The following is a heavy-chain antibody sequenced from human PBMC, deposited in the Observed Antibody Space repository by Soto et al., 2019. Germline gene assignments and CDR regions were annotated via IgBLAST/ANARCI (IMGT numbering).Heavy chain of an antibody. V-gene: IGHV3-11*01. CDR1: GFTLSDYY. Sequence: QVQLVESGGGLVKPGGSLRLSCAASGFTLSDYYMTWIRQAPGKGLEWVSDISISGTTIHYADSVRGRFTISRDNAKNSLWLQMNTLRAVDTPVNHCARIRPDGQFNFWGQGTLVTVSS. J-gene: IGHJ4*02. CDR3: ARIRPDGQFNF. D-gene: IGHD1-1*01. CDR2: ISISGTTI.